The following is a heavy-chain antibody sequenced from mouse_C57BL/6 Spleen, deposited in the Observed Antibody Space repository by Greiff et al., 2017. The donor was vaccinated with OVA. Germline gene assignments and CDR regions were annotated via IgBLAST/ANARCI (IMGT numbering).Heavy chain of an antibody. CDR3: ARPHYYGSSYWYFDV. J-gene: IGHJ1*03. CDR1: GYTFTSYW. V-gene: IGHV1-64*01. D-gene: IGHD1-1*01. Sequence: VQLQQPGAELVKPGASVKLSCKASGYTFTSYWMHWVKQRPGQGLEWIGMIHPNSGSTNYNEKFKSKATLTVDKSSSTAYMQLSSLTSEDSAVYYCARPHYYGSSYWYFDVWGTGTTVTVSS. CDR2: IHPNSGST.